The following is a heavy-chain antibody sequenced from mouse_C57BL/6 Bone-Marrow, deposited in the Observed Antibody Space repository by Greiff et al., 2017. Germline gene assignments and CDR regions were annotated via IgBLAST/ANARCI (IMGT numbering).Heavy chain of an antibody. CDR1: GYTFTSYW. CDR2: IDPSDSYT. V-gene: IGHV1-59*01. J-gene: IGHJ2*01. Sequence: QVHVKQSGAELVRPGTSVKLSCKASGYTFTSYWMHWVKQRPGQGLEWIGVIDPSDSYTNYNQKFKGKATLTVDTSSSTAYMQLSSLTSEDSAVXYCARSFGTDYWGQGTTLTVSS. D-gene: IGHD2-14*01. CDR3: ARSFGTDY.